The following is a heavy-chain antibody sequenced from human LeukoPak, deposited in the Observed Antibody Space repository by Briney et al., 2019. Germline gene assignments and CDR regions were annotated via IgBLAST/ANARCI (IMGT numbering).Heavy chain of an antibody. CDR2: INHSGST. V-gene: IGHV4-34*01. CDR3: ARDLGGHCSGGSCYQNWFDP. J-gene: IGHJ5*02. D-gene: IGHD2-15*01. CDR1: GGSFSGYY. Sequence: SETLSLTCAVYGGSFSGYYWSWIRQPPGKGLEWIGEINHSGSTNYNPSLKSRVTMSVDTSKNQFSLKLSSVTAADTAVYYCARDLGGHCSGGSCYQNWFDPWGQGTLVTVSS.